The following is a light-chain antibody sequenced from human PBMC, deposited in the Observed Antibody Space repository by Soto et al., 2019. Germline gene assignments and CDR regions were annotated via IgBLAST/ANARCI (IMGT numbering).Light chain of an antibody. J-gene: IGKJ1*01. CDR1: QSIGTN. Sequence: EVVMTQSPATLSVSPGERATLSCRASQSIGTNLAWYQQKPGQAPRLLIYATSARATGIPARFSGSGSGTEFTLTISSLQSEDCAVYFCQQNNNWPWTFGQGTKVDIK. CDR2: ATS. V-gene: IGKV3-15*01. CDR3: QQNNNWPWT.